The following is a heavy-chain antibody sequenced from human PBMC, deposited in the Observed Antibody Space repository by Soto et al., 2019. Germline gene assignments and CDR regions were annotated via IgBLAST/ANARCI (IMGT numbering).Heavy chain of an antibody. V-gene: IGHV3-64*01. CDR3: ARVFYSSSSRGGYYFDY. J-gene: IGHJ4*02. CDR2: ISSNGGST. CDR1: GFTFSSYA. D-gene: IGHD6-6*01. Sequence: PGGSLRLSCAASGFTFSSYAMHWVRQAPGKGLEYVSAISSNGGSTYYANSVKGRFTTSRDNSKNTLYLQMGSLRAEDMSVYYCARVFYSSSSRGGYYFDYWGQGTLVTVSS.